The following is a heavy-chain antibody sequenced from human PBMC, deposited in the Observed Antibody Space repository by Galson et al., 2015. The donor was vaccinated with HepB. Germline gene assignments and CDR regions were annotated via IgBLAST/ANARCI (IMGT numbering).Heavy chain of an antibody. V-gene: IGHV3-23*01. CDR3: ARDNPRGAAADSWYFDL. J-gene: IGHJ2*01. Sequence: SLRLSCAVSGFTFSTYAMSWVRQAPGKGLEWVSTISNSGGSTYYADSVKGRFTISRDNSKNTLYLQMNSLRAEDTAVYYCARDNPRGAAADSWYFDLWGRGTLVTVSS. CDR2: ISNSGGST. CDR1: GFTFSTYA. D-gene: IGHD6-13*01.